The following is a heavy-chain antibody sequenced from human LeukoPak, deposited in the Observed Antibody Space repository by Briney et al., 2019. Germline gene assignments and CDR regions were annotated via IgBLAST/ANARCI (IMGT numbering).Heavy chain of an antibody. CDR1: GFTFSNYN. J-gene: IGHJ3*02. Sequence: NPGGSLRLSCAASGFTFSNYNMNWVRQAPGKGLEWVSCISSRGSYTYYADSVKGRFTISRDNAKNSLYLQMNSLRAEDTAVYYCARIDAFDIWGQGTMVTVPS. CDR3: ARIDAFDI. V-gene: IGHV3-21*06. CDR2: ISSRGSYT.